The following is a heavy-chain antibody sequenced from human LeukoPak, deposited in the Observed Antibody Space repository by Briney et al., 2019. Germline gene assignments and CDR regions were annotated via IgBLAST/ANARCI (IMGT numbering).Heavy chain of an antibody. CDR1: GKSFSGYY. V-gene: IGHV4-34*01. CDR3: ARDGRVAGTRGLDY. CDR2: INHSGST. Sequence: SETLSLTCAVYGKSFSGYYWSWIRQTPGKGLEWIGEINHSGSTNYNPSLKSRVTISVDTSKNQFSLKLSSVTAADTAVYYCARDGRVAGTRGLDYWGQGTLVTVSS. J-gene: IGHJ4*02. D-gene: IGHD6-19*01.